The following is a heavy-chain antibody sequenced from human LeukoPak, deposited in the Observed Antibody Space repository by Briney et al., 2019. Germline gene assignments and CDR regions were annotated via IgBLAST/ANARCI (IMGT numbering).Heavy chain of an antibody. CDR2: INHSGST. CDR1: GFTFSSYS. J-gene: IGHJ5*02. D-gene: IGHD6-19*01. V-gene: IGHV4-34*01. Sequence: GSLRLSCAASGFTFSSYSMNWVRQPPGKGLEWIGEINHSGSTNYNPSLKSRVTISVDTSKNQFSLKLSSVTAADTAVYYCARVNSGWYRHYWFDPWGQGTLVTVSS. CDR3: ARVNSGWYRHYWFDP.